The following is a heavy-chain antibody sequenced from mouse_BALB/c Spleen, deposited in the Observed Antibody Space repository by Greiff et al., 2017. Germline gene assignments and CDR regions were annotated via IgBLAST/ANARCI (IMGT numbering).Heavy chain of an antibody. Sequence: QVQLQQSAAELARPGASVKMSCKASGYTFTSYTMHWVKQRPGQGLEWIGYINPSSGYTEYNQKFKDKTTLTADKSSSTAYMQLSSLPSEDSAVYYCARSRIYYSGSSSYFDYWGQGTTLTVSS. J-gene: IGHJ2*01. V-gene: IGHV1-4*02. CDR1: GYTFTSYT. CDR2: INPSSGYT. D-gene: IGHD1-1*01. CDR3: ARSRIYYSGSSSYFDY.